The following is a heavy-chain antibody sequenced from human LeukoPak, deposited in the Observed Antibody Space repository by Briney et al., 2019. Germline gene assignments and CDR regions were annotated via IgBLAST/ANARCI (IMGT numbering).Heavy chain of an antibody. D-gene: IGHD5-18*01. V-gene: IGHV4-59*01. J-gene: IGHJ4*02. CDR3: ARVHTTGRYSPADFDY. CDR2: IYYSGST. Sequence: PSETLSLTCTVSGGSLSSYYWSWIPQPPGTGLGWIGYIYYSGSTNYNPSLKRRLTISVGTSKSQFSLTLSSVTAADTAVYYCARVHTTGRYSPADFDYWGQGTLVTVSS. CDR1: GGSLSSYY.